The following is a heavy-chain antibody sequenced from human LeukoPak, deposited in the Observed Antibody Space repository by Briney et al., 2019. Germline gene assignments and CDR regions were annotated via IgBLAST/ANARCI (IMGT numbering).Heavy chain of an antibody. Sequence: GGTLRLSCSASGFTFTTYGMNWVRQAPGKGLEWVSGIGGSGTRTYYADSVKGRFTISRDNAKNSLYLQMNSLRADDTTVYYCARGIAARFSGSAYSYYYMDVWGKGTTVTVSS. CDR1: GFTFTTYG. CDR3: ARGIAARFSGSAYSYYYMDV. D-gene: IGHD6-6*01. V-gene: IGHV3-21*01. CDR2: IGGSGTRT. J-gene: IGHJ6*03.